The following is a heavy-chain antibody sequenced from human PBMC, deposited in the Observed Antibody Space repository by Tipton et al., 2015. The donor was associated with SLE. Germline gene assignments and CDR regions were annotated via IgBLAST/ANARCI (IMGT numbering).Heavy chain of an antibody. Sequence: TLSLTCAVYGGSFSGYYWSWIRQPPGKGLEWIGEINHSGSTNYNPSLKSRVTISVDMSKNQFSLNLSSVTAADTAVYYCAMQQLRDYYYYRLDVWGQGTTVTVSS. CDR2: INHSGST. J-gene: IGHJ6*02. D-gene: IGHD5-18*01. CDR1: GGSFSGYY. CDR3: AMQQLRDYYYYRLDV. V-gene: IGHV4-34*01.